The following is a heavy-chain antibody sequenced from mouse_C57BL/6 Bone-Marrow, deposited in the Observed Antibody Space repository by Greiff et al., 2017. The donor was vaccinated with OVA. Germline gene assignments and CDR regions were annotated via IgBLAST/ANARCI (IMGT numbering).Heavy chain of an antibody. D-gene: IGHD4-1*01. V-gene: IGHV2-2*01. J-gene: IGHJ4*01. Sequence: QVQLQQSGPGLVQPSQSLSITCTVSGFSFSSSGVHWVRQSPGKGLEWLGVIWSGGITDSNAAFISRLSISRVMSQCQVFFTMISLHADDTAIYYCARKENPFGTMDYWGQGTSVTVSS. CDR2: IWSGGIT. CDR3: ARKENPFGTMDY. CDR1: GFSFSSSG.